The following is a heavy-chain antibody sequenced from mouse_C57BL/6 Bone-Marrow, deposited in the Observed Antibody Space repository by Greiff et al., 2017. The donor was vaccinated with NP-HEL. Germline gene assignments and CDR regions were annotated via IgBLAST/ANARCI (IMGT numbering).Heavy chain of an antibody. J-gene: IGHJ4*01. D-gene: IGHD2-3*01. Sequence: QVHVKQSGAELVRPGTSVKMSCKASGYTFTNYWIGWAKQRPGHGLEWIGDIYPGGGYTNYNEKFKGKATLTADKSSSTAYMQFSSLTSEDSAIYYCARRWGRAMDYWGQGTSVTVSS. CDR2: IYPGGGYT. V-gene: IGHV1-63*01. CDR3: ARRWGRAMDY. CDR1: GYTFTNYW.